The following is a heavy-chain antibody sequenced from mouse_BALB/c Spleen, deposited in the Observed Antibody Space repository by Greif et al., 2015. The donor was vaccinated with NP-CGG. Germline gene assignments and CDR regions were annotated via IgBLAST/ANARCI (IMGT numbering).Heavy chain of an antibody. CDR3: ARHEALYDYFDY. D-gene: IGHD2-3*01. Sequence: QVQLQQSGAGLVKPGASVKLSCKASGYTLTEYIIHWVKQRSGQGLEWIGWFYPGSGSIKYNEKFKDKATLTADKSSSTVYMELSRLTSEDSAVYFCARHEALYDYFDYWGQGTTLTVSS. CDR2: FYPGSGSI. J-gene: IGHJ2*01. V-gene: IGHV1-62-2*01. CDR1: GYTLTEYI.